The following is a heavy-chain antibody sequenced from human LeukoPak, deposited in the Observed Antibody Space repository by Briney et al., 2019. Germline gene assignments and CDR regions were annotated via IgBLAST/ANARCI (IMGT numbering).Heavy chain of an antibody. CDR3: ASSKIAAAGSMDY. D-gene: IGHD6-13*01. V-gene: IGHV3-48*04. J-gene: IGHJ4*02. Sequence: GGSLRLSCAASGFTFSSYSMNWVRQAPGKGLEWVSYISSSSSTIYYADSVKGRFTISRDNAKNPLYLQMNSLRAEDTAVYYCASSKIAAAGSMDYWGQGTLVTVSS. CDR2: ISSSSSTI. CDR1: GFTFSSYS.